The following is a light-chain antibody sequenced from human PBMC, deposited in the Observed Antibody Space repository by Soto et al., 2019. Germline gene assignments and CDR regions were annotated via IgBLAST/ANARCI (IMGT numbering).Light chain of an antibody. CDR3: CSYAGSSTSM. J-gene: IGLJ3*02. Sequence: QSALTQPRSVSGSPGQAVTISCTRTSSDVGGYNYVYWYQQHPGKAPKLMIYDVTTRPSGVPDRFSGSKSGNRASLTISGLQAEDEADYYCCSYAGSSTSMFGGGTKLTVL. CDR1: SSDVGGYNY. V-gene: IGLV2-11*01. CDR2: DVT.